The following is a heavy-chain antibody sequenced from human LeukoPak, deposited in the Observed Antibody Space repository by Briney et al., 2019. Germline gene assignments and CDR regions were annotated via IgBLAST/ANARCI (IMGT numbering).Heavy chain of an antibody. Sequence: SETLSLTCTVSGGSISGYYWSWIRQPPGKGLEWIGEINHSGSTNYNPSLKSRVTISVDTSKNQFSLKLSSVTAADTAVYYCARYSNYGDYYYYYMDVWGKGTTVTVSS. D-gene: IGHD4-11*01. J-gene: IGHJ6*03. CDR3: ARYSNYGDYYYYYMDV. CDR1: GGSISGYY. V-gene: IGHV4-34*01. CDR2: INHSGST.